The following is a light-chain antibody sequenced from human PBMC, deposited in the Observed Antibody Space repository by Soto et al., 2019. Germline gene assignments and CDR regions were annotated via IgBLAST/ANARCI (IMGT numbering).Light chain of an antibody. Sequence: DIVFTQSPGTLSLSPRERGTLSCRVRQCVNSIYLAWYQQKVGQAPKLLIYCASSRDTGIPDRFSGSGSGTDFTLTISSLEAEDVALYYCQQYGSTPGTFGQGTKVDIK. J-gene: IGKJ1*01. CDR2: CAS. V-gene: IGKV3-20*01. CDR3: QQYGSTPGT. CDR1: QCVNSIY.